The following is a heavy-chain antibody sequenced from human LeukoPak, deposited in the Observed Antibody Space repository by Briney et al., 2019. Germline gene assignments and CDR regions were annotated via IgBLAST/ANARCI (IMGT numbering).Heavy chain of an antibody. V-gene: IGHV3-53*01. CDR1: GFTVSSNY. D-gene: IGHD6-6*01. Sequence: GGSLRLSCAASGFTVSSNYMSWVRQAPGKGLEWVSVIYSGGSTYYSDSVKGRFTISRDNAKNSLYLQMSSLRVEDTTVYYCTRDPRHFDSCGQGTLVTVSS. J-gene: IGHJ5*01. CDR2: IYSGGST. CDR3: TRDPRHFDS.